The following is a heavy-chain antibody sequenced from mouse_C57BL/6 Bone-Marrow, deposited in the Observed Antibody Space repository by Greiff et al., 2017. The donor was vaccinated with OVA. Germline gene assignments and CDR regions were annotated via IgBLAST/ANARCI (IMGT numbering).Heavy chain of an antibody. D-gene: IGHD2-2*01. CDR2: IRYDGSN. CDR3: ARGLRRFFFDY. Sequence: DVQLQESGPGLVKPSQSLSLTCSVTGYSITSGYYWNWIRQFPGNKLEWMGYIRYDGSNNYNPSLKNRISITRDTSKNQFFLKLNSVTTEDTATYYCARGLRRFFFDYWGQGTTLTVSS. J-gene: IGHJ2*01. CDR1: GYSITSGYY. V-gene: IGHV3-6*01.